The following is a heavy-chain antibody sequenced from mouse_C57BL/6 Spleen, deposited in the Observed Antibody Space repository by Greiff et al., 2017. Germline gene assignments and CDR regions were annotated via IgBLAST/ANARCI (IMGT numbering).Heavy chain of an antibody. CDR2: ISNGGGST. CDR1: GFTFSDYY. CDR3: ARRGLLSYAMDY. Sequence: EVKLVESGGGLVQPGGSLKLSCAASGFTFSDYYMYWVRQTPEKRLEWVAYISNGGGSTYYPDTVKGRFTISRDNAKNTLYLQMSRLKSEDTAMYYCARRGLLSYAMDYWGQGTSVTVSS. J-gene: IGHJ4*01. V-gene: IGHV5-12*01. D-gene: IGHD2-12*01.